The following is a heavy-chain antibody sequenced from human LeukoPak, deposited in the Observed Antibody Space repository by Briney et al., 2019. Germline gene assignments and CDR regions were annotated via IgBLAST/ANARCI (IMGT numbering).Heavy chain of an antibody. CDR3: AKSRGYYYDSSGPWGNAFDI. J-gene: IGHJ3*02. D-gene: IGHD3-22*01. Sequence: GGSLRLSCAASGFTFSGYGMTWVRQAPGKGLEWVSAISGSSGITHYADSVKGRFTISRDNSKNTLYLQMNSLRAEDTAVYYCAKSRGYYYDSSGPWGNAFDIWGQGTMVTVSS. CDR2: ISGSSGIT. V-gene: IGHV3-23*01. CDR1: GFTFSGYG.